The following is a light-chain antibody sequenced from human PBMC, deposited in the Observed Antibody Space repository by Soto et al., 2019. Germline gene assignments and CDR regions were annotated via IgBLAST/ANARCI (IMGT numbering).Light chain of an antibody. CDR1: QGISSY. CDR2: AAS. J-gene: IGKJ1*01. Sequence: AIRMTQSPSSLSASTGDRVTITCRASQGISSYLAWYQQKPGKAPKLLIYAASTLQSGVPSRFSGSGSGTDFTRTISCLQSEDFATYYCQQYYSYQWTFGQGTKVEIK. CDR3: QQYYSYQWT. V-gene: IGKV1-8*01.